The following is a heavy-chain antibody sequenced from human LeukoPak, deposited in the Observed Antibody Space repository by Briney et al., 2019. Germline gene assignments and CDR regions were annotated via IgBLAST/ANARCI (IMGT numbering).Heavy chain of an antibody. V-gene: IGHV3-33*01. J-gene: IGHJ6*03. CDR3: ASPGAPNYYYMDV. CDR2: IWYDGSNK. Sequence: PGRSLRLSCAASGFTFSSYGMHWVRQAPGKGLEWVAVIWYDGSNKYYADSVEGRFTISRDNSKNTLYLQMNSLRAEDTAVYYCASPGAPNYYYMDVWGKGTTVTVSS. CDR1: GFTFSSYG.